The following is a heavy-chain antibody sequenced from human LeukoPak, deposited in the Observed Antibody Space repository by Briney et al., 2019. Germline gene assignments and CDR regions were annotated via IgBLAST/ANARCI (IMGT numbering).Heavy chain of an antibody. J-gene: IGHJ4*02. Sequence: ASVKVSCKASGYTFTGYYMHWVRQAPGQGLEWMGRINPNSGGTNYAQKFQGRVTMTRDTSISTAYMELSRLRSDDTAVYYCARSRTSLRIAVNGGVDYWGQGTLVTVSS. CDR3: ARSRTSLRIAVNGGVDY. CDR1: GYTFTGYY. CDR2: INPNSGGT. D-gene: IGHD6-19*01. V-gene: IGHV1-2*06.